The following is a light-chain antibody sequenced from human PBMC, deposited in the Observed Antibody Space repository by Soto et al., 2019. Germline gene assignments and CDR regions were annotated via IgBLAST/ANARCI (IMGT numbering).Light chain of an antibody. J-gene: IGKJ2*01. V-gene: IGKV1-5*03. CDR1: QSINTW. CDR3: QQYNSHSSYT. CDR2: KAS. Sequence: DIQMTQSPSTLSASVGDRVTITCRASQSINTWLAWYQQKPGKAPKLLIYKASSLGSGVPSRFSGSGSGTEFTLTIRRLQPDDFAVYYCQQYNSHSSYTFGQGTQLEIK.